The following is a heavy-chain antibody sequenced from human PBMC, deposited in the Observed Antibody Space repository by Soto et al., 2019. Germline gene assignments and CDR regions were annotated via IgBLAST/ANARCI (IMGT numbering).Heavy chain of an antibody. CDR3: ARDAPVQIRQYYYYGMDV. CDR1: GFTFSSYA. J-gene: IGHJ6*02. V-gene: IGHV3-30-3*01. Sequence: GGSLRLSCAASGFTFSSYAMHWVRQAPGKGLEWVAVISYDGSNKYYADSVKGRFTISRDNSKNTLYLQMNSLRAEDTAVYYCARDAPVQIRQYYYYGMDVWGQGTTVTVSS. CDR2: ISYDGSNK. D-gene: IGHD1-1*01.